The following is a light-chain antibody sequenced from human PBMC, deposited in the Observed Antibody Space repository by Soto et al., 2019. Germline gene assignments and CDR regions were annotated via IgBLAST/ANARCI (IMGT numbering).Light chain of an antibody. J-gene: IGLJ3*02. CDR3: SSYTSSSTWV. CDR2: DVS. Sequence: QSALTQPASVSGSPGQSITISCTGSSSDVGAYNYVSWYQQHPGKAPKLMIYDVSNRPPGVSNRFSGSKSGNTASLTISGLQAEDEADYYCSSYTSSSTWVFGGGTKLTVL. V-gene: IGLV2-14*01. CDR1: SSDVGAYNY.